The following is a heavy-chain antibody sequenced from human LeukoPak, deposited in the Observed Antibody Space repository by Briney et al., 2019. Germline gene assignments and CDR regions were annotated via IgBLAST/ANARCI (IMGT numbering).Heavy chain of an antibody. J-gene: IGHJ6*04. D-gene: IGHD3/OR15-3a*01. CDR3: VRESGFWTASGVGRPLDV. Sequence: GGSLRLSCAASGFAFSDYWMTWVRQAPGKGLEWVANINEEGSQKYYVDPVKGRFTLSRDNAWNSLSLQMNSLRAEDTAVYYCVRESGFWTASGVGRPLDVWGKGTTVTVSS. CDR2: INEEGSQK. CDR1: GFAFSDYW. V-gene: IGHV3-7*01.